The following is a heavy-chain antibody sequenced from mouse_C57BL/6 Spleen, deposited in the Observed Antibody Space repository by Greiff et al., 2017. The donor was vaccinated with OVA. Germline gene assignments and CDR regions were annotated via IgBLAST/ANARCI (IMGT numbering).Heavy chain of an antibody. D-gene: IGHD2-1*01. CDR3: ARWDGKVDWYFDV. CDR2: IYPGSGST. CDR1: GYTFTSYW. V-gene: IGHV1-55*01. Sequence: QVQLQQPGAELVKPGASVKMSCKASGYTFTSYWITWVKQRPGQGLEWIGDIYPGSGSTNYYEKFKSKATLTVDTSSSTAYMQLSSLTSEDSAVYYCARWDGKVDWYFDVWGTGTTVTVSS. J-gene: IGHJ1*03.